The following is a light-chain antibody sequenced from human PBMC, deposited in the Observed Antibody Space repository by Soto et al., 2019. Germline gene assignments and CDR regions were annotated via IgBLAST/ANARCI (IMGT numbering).Light chain of an antibody. CDR2: NNN. CDR3: AAWDDTLSGMV. V-gene: IGLV1-44*01. CDR1: SSNIGRNT. Sequence: QSVLTQPPSASGTPGQWVTISCAGSSSNIGRNTVSWYQQLPGTAPNLLIFNNNRRPSGVPYRRSGAKSGASASLAISGLQSEDEADDYCAAWDDTLSGMVFGGGTKLTVL. J-gene: IGLJ3*02.